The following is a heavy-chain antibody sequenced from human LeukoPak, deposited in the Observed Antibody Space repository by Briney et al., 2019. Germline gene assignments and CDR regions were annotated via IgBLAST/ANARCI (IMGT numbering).Heavy chain of an antibody. D-gene: IGHD3-16*02. CDR3: ARGVSYMDV. V-gene: IGHV3-48*01. CDR2: ISSSSSTI. J-gene: IGHJ6*03. Sequence: GGSLRLSCVASGFTFRNYWMSWVRQAPGKGLEWVSSISSSSSTIYYADSVKGRFTISRDNAKKSLYLQMNSLRAEDTAVYYCARGVSYMDVWGKGTTVTVSS. CDR1: GFTFRNYW.